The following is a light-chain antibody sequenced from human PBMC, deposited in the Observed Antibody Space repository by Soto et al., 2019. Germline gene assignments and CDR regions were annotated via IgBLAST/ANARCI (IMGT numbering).Light chain of an antibody. CDR1: RSNIGAGYD. Sequence: QSVLTQPPSVSGAPGQRVSISCTGSRSNIGAGYDVHWYQHLPGTAPKLLIYDNGNRPSGVPDRFSGSKSGTSASLAITGLQADDEADYYCQSYDNSLSGHWVFGGGTKLTVL. CDR2: DNG. V-gene: IGLV1-40*01. CDR3: QSYDNSLSGHWV. J-gene: IGLJ3*02.